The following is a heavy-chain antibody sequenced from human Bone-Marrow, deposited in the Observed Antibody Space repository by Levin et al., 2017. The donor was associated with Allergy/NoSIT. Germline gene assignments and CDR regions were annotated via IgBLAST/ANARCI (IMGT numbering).Heavy chain of an antibody. CDR1: GYTFTGYY. CDR2: INPNIGGT. CDR3: ARGELGTFFY. D-gene: IGHD7-27*01. V-gene: IGHV1-2*02. Sequence: VASVKVSCKASGYTFTGYYLHWVRQAPGQGLEWMGWINPNIGGTNYAQKFQDRVTMTRDTSISTAYMELSRLRSDDTAVYYCARGELGTFFYWGQGTLVTVSS. J-gene: IGHJ4*02.